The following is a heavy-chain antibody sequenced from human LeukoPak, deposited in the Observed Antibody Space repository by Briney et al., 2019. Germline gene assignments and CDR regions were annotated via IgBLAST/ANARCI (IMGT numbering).Heavy chain of an antibody. D-gene: IGHD3-3*01. J-gene: IGHJ4*02. CDR3: ARGRLWSGYYFGYFDY. Sequence: PGGSLRLSCAASGFTFSSYGMHWVRQAPGKGLEWVAVISYDGSNKYYADSVKGRFTISRDNSKNTLYLQMNSLRAEDTAVYYCARGRLWSGYYFGYFDYWGQGTLVTVSS. V-gene: IGHV3-30*03. CDR2: ISYDGSNK. CDR1: GFTFSSYG.